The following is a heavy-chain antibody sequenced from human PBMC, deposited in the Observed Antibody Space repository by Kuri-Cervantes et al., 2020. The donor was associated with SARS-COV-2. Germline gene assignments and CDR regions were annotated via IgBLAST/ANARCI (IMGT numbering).Heavy chain of an antibody. V-gene: IGHV3-9*01. J-gene: IGHJ3*02. Sequence: GGSLRLSCAASGFTFDDYAMHWVRQAPGKGLEWVSGISWNSGSIGYADSVKGRFTISRDNAKNSLYLQMNSLRAEDTALYYCAKEVWFGEVLGAFDIWGQGTMATVSS. CDR2: ISWNSGSI. CDR1: GFTFDDYA. D-gene: IGHD3-10*01. CDR3: AKEVWFGEVLGAFDI.